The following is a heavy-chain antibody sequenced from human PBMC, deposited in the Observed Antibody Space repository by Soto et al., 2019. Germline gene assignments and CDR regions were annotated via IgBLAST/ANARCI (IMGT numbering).Heavy chain of an antibody. CDR2: ISGSGRST. V-gene: IGHV3-23*01. CDR3: AKITPEGATYLGGFDI. D-gene: IGHD1-26*01. Sequence: EVQLLESGGGLVQPGGSLRLSCAASGFTFNNCAMTWVRQAPGKGLEWVAGISGSGRSTYYADSVKGRFTISRDNSKNTLDVQMKSLRGEDTAIYYCAKITPEGATYLGGFDIWGQGTMVTVSS. CDR1: GFTFNNCA. J-gene: IGHJ3*02.